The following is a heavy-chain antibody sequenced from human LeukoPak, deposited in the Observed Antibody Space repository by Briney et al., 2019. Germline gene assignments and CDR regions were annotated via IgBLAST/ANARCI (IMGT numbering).Heavy chain of an antibody. Sequence: SSETLSLTCTVSGGSISSSSYYWGWIRQPPGKGLEWIGSIYYSGSTYYNPSLKSRVTISVDTSKNQFSLKLSSVTAADTAVYYCARHATLGSRYSSSPRGWFDPWGQGTLVTVSS. V-gene: IGHV4-39*01. J-gene: IGHJ5*02. CDR1: GGSISSSSYY. D-gene: IGHD6-6*01. CDR3: ARHATLGSRYSSSPRGWFDP. CDR2: IYYSGST.